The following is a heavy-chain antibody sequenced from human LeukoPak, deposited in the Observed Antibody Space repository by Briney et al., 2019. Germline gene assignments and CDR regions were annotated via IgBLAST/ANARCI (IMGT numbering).Heavy chain of an antibody. CDR1: GYSITSGYY. D-gene: IGHD4-11*01. Sequence: KPSETLSLTCAVSGYSITSGYYWGWIRQPPGKGLEWIGSYYHSGYTYYNPSLKSRVTISVDTSTNQFSLKLSSVTAADTAVYYCARLGDYSNYQGSDFDYWGQGTLVTVSS. CDR3: ARLGDYSNYQGSDFDY. CDR2: YYHSGYT. J-gene: IGHJ4*02. V-gene: IGHV4-38-2*01.